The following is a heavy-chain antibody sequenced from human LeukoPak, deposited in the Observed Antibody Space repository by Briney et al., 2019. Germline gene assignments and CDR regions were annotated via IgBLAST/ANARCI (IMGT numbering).Heavy chain of an antibody. CDR2: IYTSGST. J-gene: IGHJ4*02. CDR3: ARFPPSQWLLGLDY. CDR1: GGSISSFY. V-gene: IGHV4-4*07. D-gene: IGHD6-19*01. Sequence: SETLSLTCTVSGGSISSFYWSWIRQPAGKGLEWIGRIYTSGSTDYNPSLKSRVTISVDTSKNQFSLKLSSVTAADTAVYYCARFPPSQWLLGLDYWGQGTLVTVSS.